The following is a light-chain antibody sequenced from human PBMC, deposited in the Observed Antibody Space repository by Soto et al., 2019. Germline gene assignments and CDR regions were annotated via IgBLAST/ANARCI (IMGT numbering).Light chain of an antibody. J-gene: IGLJ1*01. CDR3: SSYTSSRAYV. CDR1: SSDVGGYNY. CDR2: EVS. V-gene: IGLV2-14*01. Sequence: QSVLTQPASVSGSPGQSITISCTGRSSDVGGYNYVSWYQQQSGKAPKLMIHEVSNRPSGVSNRFSGSKSGNTASLTISGLQAEDEADYYCSSYTSSRAYVFGIGTKVTVL.